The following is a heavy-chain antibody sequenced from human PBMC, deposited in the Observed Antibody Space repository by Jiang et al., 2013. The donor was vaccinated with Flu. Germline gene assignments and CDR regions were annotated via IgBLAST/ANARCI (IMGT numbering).Heavy chain of an antibody. J-gene: IGHJ4*02. V-gene: IGHV5-10-1*01. CDR3: ARLNVWGGYYWSDY. D-gene: IGHD3-3*01. CDR1: GYDFASAW. Sequence: GYDFASAWITWVRQVPGRGLEWMGRIDPPDSYINYNPSFQGHITLSVDKSISTAYLQWSSLKASDTAMYYCARLNVWGGYYWSDYWGQGTLVTVSS. CDR2: IDPPDSYI.